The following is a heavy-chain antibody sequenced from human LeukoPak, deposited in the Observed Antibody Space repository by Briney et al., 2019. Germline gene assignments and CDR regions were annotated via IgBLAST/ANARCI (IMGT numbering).Heavy chain of an antibody. Sequence: PGGSLRLSCVASEFTFSSYSMNWVRQAPGKGLEWVSSISSSSSYIYYADSVKGRFTISRDNAKNSLYLQMNSLRAEDTAVYYCARDRGEHYYDSSGYYSPFDYWGQGTLVTVSS. CDR1: EFTFSSYS. CDR3: ARDRGEHYYDSSGYYSPFDY. CDR2: ISSSSSYI. J-gene: IGHJ4*02. V-gene: IGHV3-21*01. D-gene: IGHD3-22*01.